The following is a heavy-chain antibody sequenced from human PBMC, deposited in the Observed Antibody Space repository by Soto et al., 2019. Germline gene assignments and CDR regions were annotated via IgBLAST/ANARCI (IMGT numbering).Heavy chain of an antibody. CDR2: IYYSGST. CDR1: GGSIRSGCYY. V-gene: IGHV4-31*03. Sequence: SETLSLTCPVSGGSIRSGCYYWSWIRQHPGKGLEWIGYIYYSGSTYYNPSLKSRVTISVDTSKNQFSLKLSSVTAADTAVYYCARGVGEDCSGGSCYSSWFDPWGQGTLVTVSS. CDR3: ARGVGEDCSGGSCYSSWFDP. J-gene: IGHJ5*02. D-gene: IGHD2-15*01.